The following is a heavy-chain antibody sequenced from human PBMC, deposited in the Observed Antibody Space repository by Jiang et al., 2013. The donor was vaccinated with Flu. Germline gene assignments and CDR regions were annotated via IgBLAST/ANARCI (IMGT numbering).Heavy chain of an antibody. J-gene: IGHJ3*02. CDR3: ARGDEGRAFDI. CDR2: ISAYNGHT. D-gene: IGHD3-16*01. CDR1: GYTFSYYG. V-gene: IGHV1-18*01. Sequence: GAEVKKPGASVKVSCRASGYTFSYYGLSWVRQAPGQGLEWVGGISAYNGHTNYAQKLQGRVTMTTDTSTSTLYMELRSLRIDDTAMYYCARGDEGRAFDIWGQGTMVTVSA.